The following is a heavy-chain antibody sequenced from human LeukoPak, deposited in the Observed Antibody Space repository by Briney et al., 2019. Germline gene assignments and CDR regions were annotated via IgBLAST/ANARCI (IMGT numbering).Heavy chain of an antibody. CDR1: GGTFSSYA. V-gene: IGHV1-69*05. CDR2: IIPIFGTA. D-gene: IGHD2-15*01. J-gene: IGHJ4*02. CDR3: ARASLGYCSGGSRYEGGFDY. Sequence: SVKVSCKASGGTFSSYAISWVRQAPGQGLEWMGRIIPIFGTANYAQKFQGRVTITTDESTSTAYMELSSLRSEDTAVYYCARASLGYCSGGSRYEGGFDYWGQGTLVTVSS.